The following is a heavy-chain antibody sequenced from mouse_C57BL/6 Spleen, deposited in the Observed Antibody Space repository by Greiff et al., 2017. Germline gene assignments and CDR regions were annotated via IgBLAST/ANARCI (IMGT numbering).Heavy chain of an antibody. CDR1: GFTFSDYG. J-gene: IGHJ1*03. D-gene: IGHD2-3*01. CDR3: AREMEV. Sequence: EVKLMESGGGLVKPGGSLKLSCAASGFTFSDYGMHWVRQAPEKGLEWVAYISSGSSTIYYADTVQGRFTISRDNAKNTLFLQMTSLRSEDTAMYYCAREMEVWGTGTTVTVSS. CDR2: ISSGSSTI. V-gene: IGHV5-17*01.